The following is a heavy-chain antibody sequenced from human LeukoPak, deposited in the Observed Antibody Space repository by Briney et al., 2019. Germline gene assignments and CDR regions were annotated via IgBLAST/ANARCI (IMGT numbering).Heavy chain of an antibody. J-gene: IGHJ6*04. V-gene: IGHV3-30*03. CDR1: GFTFSSYG. CDR3: ATPGGSGSSGYGMDA. CDR2: ISYDGSNK. D-gene: IGHD3-10*01. Sequence: PGRSLRLSCAASGFTFSSYGMHWVRQAPGKGLEWVAVISYDGSNKYYADSVKGRFTISRDNSKNTLYLQMNSLRAEDTAVYYCATPGGSGSSGYGMDAWGKGTTVTVSS.